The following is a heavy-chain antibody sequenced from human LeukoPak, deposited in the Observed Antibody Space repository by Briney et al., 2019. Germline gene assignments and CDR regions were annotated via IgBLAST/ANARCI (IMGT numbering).Heavy chain of an antibody. CDR1: GFTFSNAW. CDR2: IKSKTDGGTT. Sequence: GGSLRLSCAASGFTFSNAWMSWVRQAPGKGLEWVGRIKSKTDGGTTDYAAPVKGRFTISRDDSKNTLYLQMNSLKTEDTAVYYCARGGAATVKYYGDSYWGQGTLVTVSS. V-gene: IGHV3-15*01. J-gene: IGHJ4*02. D-gene: IGHD4-17*01. CDR3: ARGGAATVKYYGDSY.